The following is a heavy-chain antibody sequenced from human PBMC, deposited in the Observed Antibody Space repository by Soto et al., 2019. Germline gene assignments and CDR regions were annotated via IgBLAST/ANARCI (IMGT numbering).Heavy chain of an antibody. V-gene: IGHV3-9*01. D-gene: IGHD6-6*01. CDR2: ISWNSGSI. J-gene: IGHJ4*02. CDR1: GFTFEDYA. CDR3: AKDSSISSIRDFDY. Sequence: GGSLRLSCAASGFTFEDYAMHWVRQAPGKGLEWVSGISWNSGSIGYADSVKGRFTISRDNAKNSLYLQMNSLRAEDTALYYCAKDSSISSIRDFDYWGQATLVSV.